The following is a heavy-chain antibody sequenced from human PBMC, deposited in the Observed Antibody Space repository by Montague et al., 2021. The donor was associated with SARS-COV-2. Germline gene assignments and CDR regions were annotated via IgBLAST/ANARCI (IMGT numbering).Heavy chain of an antibody. J-gene: IGHJ4*01. Sequence: SETLSLTCAVSGGSISSSTYYWVWIRQPPGKGLEWVGTIFYSGSAYYNPSLKSRVTVSVDTSKNQFSLKLSSMTAADTAAYYCATHQSGTMMAYWGQGTLVTVPS. CDR3: ATHQSGTMMAY. V-gene: IGHV4-39*01. CDR1: GGSISSSTYY. D-gene: IGHD3-22*01. CDR2: IFYSGSA.